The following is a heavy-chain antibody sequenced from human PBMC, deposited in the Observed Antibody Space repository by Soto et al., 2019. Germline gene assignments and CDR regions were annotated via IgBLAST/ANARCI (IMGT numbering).Heavy chain of an antibody. CDR1: GGSISSSSYY. CDR3: ASARFDY. CDR2: IYYSGST. Sequence: SETLSLTCTVSGGSISSSSYYWGWIRQPPGKGLEWIGSIYYSGSTYYSPSLKNRVTISVDASNNHFSLKLTSVTAADTAVYYCASARFDYWGRGILVTVSS. V-gene: IGHV4-39*07. J-gene: IGHJ4*02.